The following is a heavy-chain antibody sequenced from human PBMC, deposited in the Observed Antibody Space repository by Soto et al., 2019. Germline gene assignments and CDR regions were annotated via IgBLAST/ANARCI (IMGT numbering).Heavy chain of an antibody. CDR3: AKISTGYCSGGSCYRNWFDP. J-gene: IGHJ5*02. CDR1: GFTVSTYA. Sequence: GGSLRLSCAASGFTVSTYAMSWVRQAPGKGLEWVSAISGSGGSTYYADSVKGRFTISRDNSKNTLYLQMNSMRAEDTAVYYCAKISTGYCSGGSCYRNWFDPWGQGTLVTVYS. V-gene: IGHV3-23*01. CDR2: ISGSGGST. D-gene: IGHD2-15*01.